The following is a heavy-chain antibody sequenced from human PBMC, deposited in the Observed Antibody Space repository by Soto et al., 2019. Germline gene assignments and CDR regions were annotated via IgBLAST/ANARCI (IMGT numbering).Heavy chain of an antibody. J-gene: IGHJ6*02. CDR3: ARDKDRAQVGGNYYYIMDV. V-gene: IGHV1-69*12. Sequence: QVQVVQSGAEVKKPGSSVKVSCKTSGGTFSTSAISWVRQAPGQGLEWMGGIMPIFRTADYAQKFQGRVTITADESSSTAYLELRSLTSEDTAVYYCARDKDRAQVGGNYYYIMDVWCQGTTVTVTS. CDR2: IMPIFRTA. CDR1: GGTFSTSA. D-gene: IGHD2-2*01.